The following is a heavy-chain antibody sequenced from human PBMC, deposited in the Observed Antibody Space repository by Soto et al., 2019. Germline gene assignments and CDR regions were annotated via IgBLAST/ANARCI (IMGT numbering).Heavy chain of an antibody. CDR2: IYHSGST. Sequence: QLQLQESGSGLVKPSQTLSLTCAVSGGSISSGGYSWSWIRQPPGKGLEWIGYIYHSGSTFYNPSLKIRVTTAADTSKNQFSLKLTSVAAADTAVYYCASRQQLVRNYWGQGTLVTVSS. CDR3: ASRQQLVRNY. V-gene: IGHV4-30-2*01. CDR1: GGSISSGGYS. D-gene: IGHD6-13*01. J-gene: IGHJ4*02.